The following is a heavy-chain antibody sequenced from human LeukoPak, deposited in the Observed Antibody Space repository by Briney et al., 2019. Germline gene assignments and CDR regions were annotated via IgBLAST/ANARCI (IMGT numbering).Heavy chain of an antibody. V-gene: IGHV4-39*01. J-gene: IGHJ4*02. D-gene: IGHD5-18*01. CDR2: IYYSGST. CDR1: GGSISSSSYY. CDR3: ERHVTGDTAMVHLDY. Sequence: PSETLSLTCTVSGGSISSSSYYWGWIRQPPGKGLEWIGSIYYSGSTYYNPSLKSRVTISVDTSKNQFSLKLSSVTAAGTAMYYCERHVTGDTAMVHLDYWGQGTLVTVSS.